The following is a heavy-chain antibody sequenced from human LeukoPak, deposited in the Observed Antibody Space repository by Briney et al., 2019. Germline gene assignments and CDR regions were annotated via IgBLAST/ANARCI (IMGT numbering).Heavy chain of an antibody. D-gene: IGHD1-26*01. J-gene: IGHJ4*02. V-gene: IGHV4-38-2*02. CDR3: ARDETMGSFDF. Sequence: KPLETLSLTCPVSGYSNSSGYYWGWIRQPPGKGLEWIGSIYHSGSTFYNPSLKSRVAISVDTSKNQVSLKLSSVTAADTAVYYCARDETMGSFDFWGQGALVTVSS. CDR2: IYHSGST. CDR1: GYSNSSGYY.